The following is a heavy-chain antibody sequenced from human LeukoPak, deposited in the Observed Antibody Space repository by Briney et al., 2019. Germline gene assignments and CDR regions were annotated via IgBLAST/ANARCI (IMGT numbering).Heavy chain of an antibody. J-gene: IGHJ4*02. D-gene: IGHD3-10*01. CDR2: INHSGST. Sequence: PSETLSLTCAVYGGSFSGYYWSWIRQPPGKGLEWIGEINHSGSTNYNPSLKSRVTISVDTSKNQFSLKLSSVTAADTAVYYCARELWFGELFPKRQTHFDYWGQETLVTVSS. V-gene: IGHV4-34*01. CDR1: GGSFSGYY. CDR3: ARELWFGELFPKRQTHFDY.